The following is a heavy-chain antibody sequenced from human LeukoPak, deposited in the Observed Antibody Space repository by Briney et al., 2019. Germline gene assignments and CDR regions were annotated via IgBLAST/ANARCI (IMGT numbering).Heavy chain of an antibody. J-gene: IGHJ5*02. Sequence: GESLKISCKGSGYSFTSYWIGWVRQMPGKGLEWMGIIYPGDSDTRYSPSFQGQVTISADKSISTAYLQWSSLKASDTAMYYCARRRYSSRRNKNWFAPWGQGPLVTVSS. CDR1: GYSFTSYW. CDR3: ARRRYSSRRNKNWFAP. CDR2: IYPGDSDT. V-gene: IGHV5-51*01. D-gene: IGHD6-13*01.